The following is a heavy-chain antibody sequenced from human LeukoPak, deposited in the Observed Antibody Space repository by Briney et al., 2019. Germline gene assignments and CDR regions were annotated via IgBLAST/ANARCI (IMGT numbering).Heavy chain of an antibody. J-gene: IGHJ4*02. Sequence: SETLSLTCAVYGGSFSGYYWSWIRQPPGMGLEWIGEINHSGSTNYNPSLKSRVTISVDTSKNQFSLKLSSVTAADTAVYYCAARQRRGYSYGPYYFDYWGQGTLVTVSS. V-gene: IGHV4-34*01. CDR1: GGSFSGYY. D-gene: IGHD5-18*01. CDR2: INHSGST. CDR3: AARQRRGYSYGPYYFDY.